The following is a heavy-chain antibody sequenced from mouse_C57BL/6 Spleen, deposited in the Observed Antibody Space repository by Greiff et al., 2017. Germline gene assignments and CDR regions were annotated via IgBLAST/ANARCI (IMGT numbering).Heavy chain of an antibody. J-gene: IGHJ2*01. CDR1: GFNIKDDY. D-gene: IGHD2-4*01. Sequence: VHVKQSGAELVRPGASVKLSCTASGFNIKDDYMHWVKQRPEQGLEWIGWIDPENGDTEYASKFQGKATITADTSSNTAYLQLSSLTSEDTAVYYCTTGDYGGYYWGQGTTLTVSS. CDR2: IDPENGDT. CDR3: TTGDYGGYY. V-gene: IGHV14-4*01.